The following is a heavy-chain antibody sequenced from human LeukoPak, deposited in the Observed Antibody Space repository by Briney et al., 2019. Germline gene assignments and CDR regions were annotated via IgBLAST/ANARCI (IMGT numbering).Heavy chain of an antibody. CDR2: IYFSGGA. CDR1: GDSISSSNCY. CDR3: ARGRLAAAPYFDY. Sequence: SETLSLTCTVSGDSISSSNCYWGWIRQPPGKGLEWIGSIYFSGGAYYNASLKSRVTISVDTSKNQFSLKLTSVTPADTAVYYCARGRLAAAPYFDYWGQGALVTVSS. D-gene: IGHD6-13*01. J-gene: IGHJ4*02. V-gene: IGHV4-39*07.